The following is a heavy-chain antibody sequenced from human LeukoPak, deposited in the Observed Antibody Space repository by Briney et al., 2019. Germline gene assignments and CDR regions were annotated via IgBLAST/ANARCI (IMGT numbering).Heavy chain of an antibody. CDR1: GGSFSGYY. D-gene: IGHD3-3*01. CDR3: ARGRITIPSAVFDY. J-gene: IGHJ4*02. Sequence: PSETLSLTCAVYGGSFSGYYWSWIRQPPGKGLEWIGEINHSGSTNYNPSLKGRVTISVDTSKNQFSLKLSSVTAADTAVYYCARGRITIPSAVFDYWGQGTLVTVSS. CDR2: INHSGST. V-gene: IGHV4-34*01.